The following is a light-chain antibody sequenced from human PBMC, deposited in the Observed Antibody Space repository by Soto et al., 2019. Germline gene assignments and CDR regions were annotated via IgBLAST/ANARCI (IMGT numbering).Light chain of an antibody. CDR1: SSDVGGYNY. CDR2: DVT. J-gene: IGLJ7*01. Sequence: QSVLTQPRSVSGSPGQSVTISCTGTSSDVGGYNYVSWYQQHPGKAPKLMIYDVTKWPSGVPDRFSGSKSGNTASLTISGLQAEDEADYYCCSYAGSYTFDVFGSGTQLTVL. V-gene: IGLV2-11*01. CDR3: CSYAGSYTFDV.